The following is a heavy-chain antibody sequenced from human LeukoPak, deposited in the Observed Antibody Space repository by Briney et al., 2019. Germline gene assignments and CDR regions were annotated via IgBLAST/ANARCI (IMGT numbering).Heavy chain of an antibody. J-gene: IGHJ6*02. Sequence: ASVKVSCKASGYTFTSYGISWVRQAPGQGLEWMGWISAYNGNTNYAQKFQGRVTMTRNTSISTAYMELSSLRSEDTAVYYCAREIAAAGRLGMDVWGQGTTVTVSS. V-gene: IGHV1-18*01. CDR1: GYTFTSYG. CDR2: ISAYNGNT. D-gene: IGHD6-13*01. CDR3: AREIAAAGRLGMDV.